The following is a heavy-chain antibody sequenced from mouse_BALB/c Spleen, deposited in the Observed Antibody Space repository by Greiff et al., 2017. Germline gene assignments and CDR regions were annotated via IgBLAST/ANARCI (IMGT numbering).Heavy chain of an antibody. J-gene: IGHJ3*01. V-gene: IGHV5-9*03. CDR3: ARYWDWEGFAY. Sequence: EVQVVESGGGLVKPGGSLKLSCAASGFTFSSYTMSWVRQTPEKRLEWVATIGSGGGNTYYPDSVKGRFTITRDNAKNNLYLQMSSLRSEDTALYYCARYWDWEGFAYWGQGTLVTVSA. CDR1: GFTFSSYT. D-gene: IGHD4-1*01. CDR2: IGSGGGNT.